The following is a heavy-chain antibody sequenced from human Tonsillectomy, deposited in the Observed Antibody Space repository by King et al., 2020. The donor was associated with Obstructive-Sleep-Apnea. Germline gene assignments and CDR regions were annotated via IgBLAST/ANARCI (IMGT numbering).Heavy chain of an antibody. D-gene: IGHD3-10*01. Sequence: VQLVESGGGVVQPGESLRLSCAASGFSFSSYGMHWVRQAPGKGLEWVTFIRYDGRDEYYGDSVKGRFTISRDNSENTLNLQMNSLTPEDTAVYSCAKDIGWFGESYGMDVWGQGTTVIVSS. CDR1: GFSFSSYG. V-gene: IGHV3-30*02. CDR3: AKDIGWFGESYGMDV. CDR2: IRYDGRDE. J-gene: IGHJ6*02.